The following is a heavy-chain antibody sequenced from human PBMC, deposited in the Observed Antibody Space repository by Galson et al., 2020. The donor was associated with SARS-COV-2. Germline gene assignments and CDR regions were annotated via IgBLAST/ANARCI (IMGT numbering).Heavy chain of an antibody. V-gene: IGHV4-34*01. CDR1: GGSFSGYY. Sequence: SETLSLTCAVYGGSFSGYYWSWIRQPPGKGLEWIGEINHSGSTNYNPSLKSRVTISVDTSKNQFSLKLSSVTAADTAVYYCARGRYCSSTSCRNRYYYYMDVWGKGTTVTVSS. J-gene: IGHJ6*03. CDR2: INHSGST. D-gene: IGHD2-2*01. CDR3: ARGRYCSSTSCRNRYYYYMDV.